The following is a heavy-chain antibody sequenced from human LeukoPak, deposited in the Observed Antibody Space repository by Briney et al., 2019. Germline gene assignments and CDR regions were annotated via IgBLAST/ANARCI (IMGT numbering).Heavy chain of an antibody. CDR3: ARDLQWYFDY. V-gene: IGHV4-30-2*01. Sequence: SQTLSLTCTVSGGSISSGGYYWSWIRQPPGKGLEWIGYIYHSGSTYYNPSLKSRVTISVDRSKNQFSLKLSSVTAADTAVYYCARDLQWYFDYWGQGTLVTVSS. D-gene: IGHD2-8*01. CDR2: IYHSGST. J-gene: IGHJ4*02. CDR1: GGSISSGGYY.